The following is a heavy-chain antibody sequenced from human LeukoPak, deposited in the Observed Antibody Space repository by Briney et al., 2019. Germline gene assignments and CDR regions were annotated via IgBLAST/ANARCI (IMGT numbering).Heavy chain of an antibody. J-gene: IGHJ6*04. Sequence: GGSLRLSCGASGFTFSNYEMNWVRQAPGKGLEWISYISSSGSNIHYADSVKGRFTISRENAKNSLYLQMNSLRAEDTAVYYCARVDVWGKGTTVTISS. V-gene: IGHV3-48*03. CDR3: ARVDV. CDR1: GFTFSNYE. CDR2: ISSSGSNI.